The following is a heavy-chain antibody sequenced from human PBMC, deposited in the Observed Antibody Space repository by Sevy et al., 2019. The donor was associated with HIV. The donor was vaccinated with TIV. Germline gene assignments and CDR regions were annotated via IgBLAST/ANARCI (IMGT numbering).Heavy chain of an antibody. J-gene: IGHJ5*02. CDR1: GGSISSGDYY. V-gene: IGHV4-30-4*01. D-gene: IGHD2-2*01. CDR2: IYYSGST. Sequence: SETLSLTCTVSGGSISSGDYYWSWIRQPPGKGLEWIGYIYYSGSTYYNPSLKSRVTISVDTSKNQFSLKLSSVTAADTAVYYCARGPAYPYYALNWFDPWGQGTLVTVSS. CDR3: ARGPAYPYYALNWFDP.